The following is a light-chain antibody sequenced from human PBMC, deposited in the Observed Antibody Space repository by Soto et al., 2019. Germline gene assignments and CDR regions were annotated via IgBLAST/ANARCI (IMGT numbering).Light chain of an antibody. V-gene: IGKV3-11*01. J-gene: IGKJ5*01. CDR3: QQRSYCSSIT. CDR2: S. Sequence: SCRASGIPARFSGSGSRPDFTLTISSIEHEDFAVYYCQQRSYCSSITFGQGTLLEIK.